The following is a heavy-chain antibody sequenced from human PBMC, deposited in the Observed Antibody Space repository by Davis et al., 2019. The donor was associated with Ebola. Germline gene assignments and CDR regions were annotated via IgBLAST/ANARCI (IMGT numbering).Heavy chain of an antibody. CDR2: ISAAGYDT. Sequence: GESLKISCAVSGFTFSSYAMSWVRQPPGKGLEWVSTISAAGYDTYYAASVKGRFSVSRDNSENTMYLQMNSLTAEDTAVYYCAKEGGSQCGRDCLPGNWGQGTLVTVSS. CDR1: GFTFSSYA. D-gene: IGHD2-21*02. J-gene: IGHJ4*02. CDR3: AKEGGSQCGRDCLPGN. V-gene: IGHV3-23*01.